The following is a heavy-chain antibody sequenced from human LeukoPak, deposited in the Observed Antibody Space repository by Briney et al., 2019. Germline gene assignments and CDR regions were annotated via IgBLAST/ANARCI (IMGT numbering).Heavy chain of an antibody. J-gene: IGHJ6*03. Sequence: GSLRLSCAASGFTFSSYWMSWVRQPPGKGLEWIGSIYHSGSTYYNPSLKSRVTISVDTSKNQFSLKLSSVTAADTAVYYCARADYSSTWSHDYYYMDVWGKGTTVTVSS. CDR1: GFTFSSYW. CDR2: IYHSGST. CDR3: ARADYSSTWSHDYYYMDV. D-gene: IGHD6-13*01. V-gene: IGHV4-38-2*01.